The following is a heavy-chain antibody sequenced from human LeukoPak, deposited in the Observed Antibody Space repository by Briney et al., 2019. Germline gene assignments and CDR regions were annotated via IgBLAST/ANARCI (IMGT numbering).Heavy chain of an antibody. V-gene: IGHV4-39*02. D-gene: IGHD4-17*01. J-gene: IGHJ3*02. CDR1: GGSISGSSYY. CDR2: IYYSGST. Sequence: SSETLSLTCTVSGGSISGSSYYWGWIRQPPGKGLEWIGSIYYSGSTYYNPSLKSRVTISVDTSKNQFSLKLNSVTATDTAVYYCARGIDYGDYVSAFDIWGQGTMVTVSS. CDR3: ARGIDYGDYVSAFDI.